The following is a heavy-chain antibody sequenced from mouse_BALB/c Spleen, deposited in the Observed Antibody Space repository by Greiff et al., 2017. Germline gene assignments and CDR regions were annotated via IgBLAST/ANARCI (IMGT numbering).Heavy chain of an antibody. V-gene: IGHV5-17*02. CDR1: GFTFSSFG. CDR3: ARSGYGSSYFDD. Sequence: EVMLVESGGGLVQPGGSRKLSCAASGFTFSSFGMHWVRQAPEKGLEWVAYISSGSSTIYYADTVKGRFTISRDNPKNTLFLQMTSLRSEDTAMYYCARSGYGSSYFDDWGQGTTLTGSS. D-gene: IGHD1-1*01. CDR2: ISSGSSTI. J-gene: IGHJ2*01.